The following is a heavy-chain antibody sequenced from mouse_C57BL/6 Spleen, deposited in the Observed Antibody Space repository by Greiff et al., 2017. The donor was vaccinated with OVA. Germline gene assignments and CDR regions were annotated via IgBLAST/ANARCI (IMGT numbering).Heavy chain of an antibody. CDR2: ISYDGSN. V-gene: IGHV3-6*01. D-gene: IGHD1-1*01. CDR3: ARETVVARYFDV. J-gene: IGHJ1*03. Sequence: EVQLQQSGPGLVKPSQSLSLTCSVTGYSITSGYYWNWIRQFPGNKLEWMGYISYDGSNNYNPSLKNRISITRDTSKNQFFLKLNSVTTEDTATYYCARETVVARYFDVWGTGTTVTVSS. CDR1: GYSITSGYY.